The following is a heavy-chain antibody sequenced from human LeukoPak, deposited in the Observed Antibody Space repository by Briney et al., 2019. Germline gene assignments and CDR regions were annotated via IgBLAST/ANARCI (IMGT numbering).Heavy chain of an antibody. CDR2: IYSGGST. CDR1: GFTFSSNY. D-gene: IGHD6-19*01. Sequence: PGGSLRLSCAASGFTFSSNYMSWVRQAPGKGLEWVSVIYSGGSTYYSDSVKGRFTISRHNSKNTLYLQMNSLGAEDTAVYYCARSVAAYFDYWGQGTLVTVSS. V-gene: IGHV3-53*04. CDR3: ARSVAAYFDY. J-gene: IGHJ4*02.